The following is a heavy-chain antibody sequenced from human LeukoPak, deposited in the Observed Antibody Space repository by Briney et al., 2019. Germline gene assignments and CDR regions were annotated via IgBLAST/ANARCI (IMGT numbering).Heavy chain of an antibody. CDR2: ISGSGGII. V-gene: IGHV3-23*01. CDR1: GFTFSSFG. CDR3: AKDLPDYGDYIEGY. J-gene: IGHJ4*02. D-gene: IGHD4-17*01. Sequence: PGGSLRLSCAASGFTFSSFGMSWVRQAQGKGLEWVSTISGSGGIIYYADSVKGRFTFSRDNSRNMVYLQMNSLRAEDTAVYYCAKDLPDYGDYIEGYWGQGTLVTVSS.